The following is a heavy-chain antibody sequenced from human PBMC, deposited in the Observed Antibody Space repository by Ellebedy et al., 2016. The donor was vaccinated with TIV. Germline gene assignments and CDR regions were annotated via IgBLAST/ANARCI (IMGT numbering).Heavy chain of an antibody. CDR1: GFTVSSKY. CDR3: ARVGEGGPYDY. J-gene: IGHJ4*02. V-gene: IGHV3-53*01. Sequence: GESLKISCAASGFTVSSKYMSWVRQAPGKGLEWVSVIYYDGNTYHADSVKGRFTISRDNSKNTVYLQMNSLRAEDTAVYYCARVGEGGPYDYWGQGTLVTVSS. CDR2: IYYDGNT. D-gene: IGHD3-10*01.